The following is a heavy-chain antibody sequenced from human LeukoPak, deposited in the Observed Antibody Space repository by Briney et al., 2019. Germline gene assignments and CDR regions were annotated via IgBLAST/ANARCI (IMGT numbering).Heavy chain of an antibody. D-gene: IGHD6-19*01. CDR1: GGSISSSSYY. V-gene: IGHV4-39*01. CDR3: ARREWLKVFGY. Sequence: PSETLSLTCTVSGGSISSSSYYWGWIRQPPGKGLEWIGSIYYSGSTYYNPSLKSRVTISVDTSKNQFSLKLSSVTAADTAVYYCARREWLKVFGYWGQGTLVTVSS. J-gene: IGHJ4*02. CDR2: IYYSGST.